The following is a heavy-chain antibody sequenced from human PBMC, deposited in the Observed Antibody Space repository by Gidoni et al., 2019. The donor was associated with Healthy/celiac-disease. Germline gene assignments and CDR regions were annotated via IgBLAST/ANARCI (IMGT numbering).Heavy chain of an antibody. CDR1: VFTFSSYS. CDR3: ARDAAAAGVFDY. V-gene: IGHV3-21*01. J-gene: IGHJ4*02. Sequence: EVQLVESGGGLVKPGGSLRLSCAASVFTFSSYSMNWVRQAPGKGLEWVSSMSSSSSYIYYADSVKGRFTISRDNAKNSLYLQMNSLRAEDTAVYYCARDAAAAGVFDYWGQGTLVTVSS. CDR2: MSSSSSYI. D-gene: IGHD6-13*01.